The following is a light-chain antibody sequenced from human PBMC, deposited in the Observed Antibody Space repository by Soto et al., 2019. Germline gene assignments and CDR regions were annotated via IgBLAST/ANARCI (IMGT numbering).Light chain of an antibody. J-gene: IGLJ2*01. Sequence: QSALTQPPSASGTPGQRVTISCSGSSSNIGSNAVNWYQQLPGTAPKLLIYSDNQRPSGVPGRFSGSKSGTSASLAFSGLQSEDEADYYCAAWDDSLTAVVFGGGTQLTVL. CDR3: AAWDDSLTAVV. V-gene: IGLV1-44*01. CDR2: SDN. CDR1: SSNIGSNA.